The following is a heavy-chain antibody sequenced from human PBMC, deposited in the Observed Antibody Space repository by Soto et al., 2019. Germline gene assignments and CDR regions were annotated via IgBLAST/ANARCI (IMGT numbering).Heavy chain of an antibody. Sequence: QVQLQESGPGLVKPSQTLSLTCTVSGGSVSSGAYDRSWIRQHPGKGLEWIGYISYIGSTYYNPSLKSRVTISVDTSKNHFSLQMSSVTAPDTAVYSCARWELRIRNAVDLWGQGTMVTVSS. CDR1: GGSVSSGAYD. D-gene: IGHD1-7*01. J-gene: IGHJ3*01. CDR2: ISYIGST. V-gene: IGHV4-31*03. CDR3: ARWELRIRNAVDL.